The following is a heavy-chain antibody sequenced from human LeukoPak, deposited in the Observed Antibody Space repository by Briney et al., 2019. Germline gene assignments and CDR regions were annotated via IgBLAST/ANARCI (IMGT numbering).Heavy chain of an antibody. CDR1: GFTFSSYS. CDR2: ISSSSSYI. V-gene: IGHV3-21*01. J-gene: IGHJ3*02. CDR3: ARDRSSYYDSSGYSLPDAFDI. D-gene: IGHD3-22*01. Sequence: GGSLRLSCAASGFTFSSYSMNWVRHAPGKGLEGVSSISSSSSYIYYADSVKGRFTISRDNAKNSLYLQMNSLRAEDTAVYYCARDRSSYYDSSGYSLPDAFDIWGQGTMVTVSS.